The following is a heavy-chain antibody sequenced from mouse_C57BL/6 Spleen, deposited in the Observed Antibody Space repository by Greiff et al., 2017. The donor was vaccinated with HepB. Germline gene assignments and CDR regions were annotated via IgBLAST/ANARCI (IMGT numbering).Heavy chain of an antibody. J-gene: IGHJ4*01. CDR1: GFSLTSYA. D-gene: IGHD1-1*01. CDR2: IWTGGGT. Sequence: VKLMESGPGLVAPSPSLSITCTVSGFSLTSYAISWVRQPPGKGLEWLGVIWTGGGTNYNSALKSTLSISKDNSTSQVFLKRNSLQTDDTARYYCAGYYYGSSLYYAMDYWGQGTSVTVSS. V-gene: IGHV2-9-1*01. CDR3: AGYYYGSSLYYAMDY.